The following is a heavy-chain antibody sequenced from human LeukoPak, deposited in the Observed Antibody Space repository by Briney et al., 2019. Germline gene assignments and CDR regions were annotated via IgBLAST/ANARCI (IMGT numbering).Heavy chain of an antibody. CDR1: GFSFSSYA. J-gene: IGHJ4*02. CDR3: AKQRDSSGYYFPYYFDY. V-gene: IGHV3-23*01. CDR2: ISGSGGST. D-gene: IGHD3-22*01. Sequence: GGSLRLSCAASGFSFSSYAMSWVRQAPGKGLEWVSAISGSGGSTYYADSVKGRFTISRDNSKNTLYLQMNSLRAEDTAVYYCAKQRDSSGYYFPYYFDYWGQGTLVTVSS.